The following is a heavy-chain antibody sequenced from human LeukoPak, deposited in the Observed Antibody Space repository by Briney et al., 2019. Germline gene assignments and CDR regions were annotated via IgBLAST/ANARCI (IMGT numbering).Heavy chain of an antibody. D-gene: IGHD2-2*01. CDR2: IYSGGAT. CDR1: GFTVISNL. J-gene: IGHJ6*03. V-gene: IGHV3-53*01. Sequence: GGSLRHSCAASGFTVISNLMTWVRQSPGRGLEWLSSIYSGGATYYADSVKGRFTISRDNAKNSLYLQMSSLRAEDTAVYYCARDGGVVVPAAIYYYYMDVWGKGTTVTVSS. CDR3: ARDGGVVVPAAIYYYYMDV.